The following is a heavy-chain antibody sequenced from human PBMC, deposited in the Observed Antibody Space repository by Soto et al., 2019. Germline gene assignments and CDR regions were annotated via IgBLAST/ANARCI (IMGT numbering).Heavy chain of an antibody. Sequence: SETLSLTCTVSGGSISSYYWNWIRQPPGKGLEWIGYIYYSGGTNYNPSLKSRVTISVDTSKNQFSLKLSSVTAADTAVYYCARAPRGNYGYPSYFDYWGQGTLVTVS. CDR3: ARAPRGNYGYPSYFDY. D-gene: IGHD3-10*01. J-gene: IGHJ4*02. V-gene: IGHV4-59*01. CDR1: GGSISSYY. CDR2: IYYSGGT.